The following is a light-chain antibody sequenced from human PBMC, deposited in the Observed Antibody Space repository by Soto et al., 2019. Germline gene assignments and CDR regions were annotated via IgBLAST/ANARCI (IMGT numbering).Light chain of an antibody. J-gene: IGKJ1*01. Sequence: IQVTQSPSSLSASVGDRVTITCRASQFIDDFLNWYQQKPGKAPKLLIYAASSLQSGVPSRFSGSGSGTDFTLTISSLQPEDFATYYCQQSYSTPRTFGQGTKVDVK. CDR3: QQSYSTPRT. CDR2: AAS. CDR1: QFIDDF. V-gene: IGKV1-39*01.